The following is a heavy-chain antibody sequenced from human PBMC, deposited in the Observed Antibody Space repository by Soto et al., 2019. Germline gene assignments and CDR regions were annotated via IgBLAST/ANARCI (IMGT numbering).Heavy chain of an antibody. CDR2: ISTSGTT. D-gene: IGHD6-19*01. CDR1: GASISSYF. Sequence: PSETLSLTCTVSGASISSYFWTWIRQPAGKGLDWIGRISTSGTTNYNPSLKSRVTMSVDTSKNHFSLNLSSVTAADTAVYYCAREAGPDRWFDNWGQGTLVTVSS. J-gene: IGHJ5*02. V-gene: IGHV4-4*07. CDR3: AREAGPDRWFDN.